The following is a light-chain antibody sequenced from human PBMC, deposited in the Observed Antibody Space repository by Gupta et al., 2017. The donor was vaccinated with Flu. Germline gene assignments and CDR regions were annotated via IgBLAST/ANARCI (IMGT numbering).Light chain of an antibody. CDR1: SSDVGGYNY. J-gene: IGLJ3*02. CDR3: CSYGGRSKLV. V-gene: IGLV2-8*01. Sequence: QSALTPPPSASGSLGQSVTISCTGTSSDVGGYNYVSWYQLHPDKAPKLIIFEVSKRPSGVPNRFSASKSGNTASLTVSGLQPDDEAHYYCCSYGGRSKLVFGGGTKLTVL. CDR2: EVS.